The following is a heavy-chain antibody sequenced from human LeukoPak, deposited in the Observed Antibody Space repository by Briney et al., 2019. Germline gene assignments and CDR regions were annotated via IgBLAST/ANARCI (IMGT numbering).Heavy chain of an antibody. J-gene: IGHJ4*02. CDR1: GGSISSGGYY. CDR2: IYYSGST. V-gene: IGHV4-31*03. Sequence: SETLSLTCTVSGGSISSGGYYWSWIRQHPGKGLEWIGYIYYSGSTYYNPSLKSRLTISVDTSKNQFSLKLSSVTAADTAVYYCARVGGAAMAFDYWGQGTLVTVSS. D-gene: IGHD5-18*01. CDR3: ARVGGAAMAFDY.